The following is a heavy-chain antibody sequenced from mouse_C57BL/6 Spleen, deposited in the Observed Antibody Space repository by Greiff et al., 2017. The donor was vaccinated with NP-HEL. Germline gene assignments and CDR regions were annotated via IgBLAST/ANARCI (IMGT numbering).Heavy chain of an antibody. CDR1: GYAFSSYW. Sequence: VQLQQSGAELVKPGASVKISCKASGYAFSSYWMNWVKQRPGKGLEWIGQIYPGDGATNYNGKFKGKATLTADKSSSTAYMQLSSLTSEDSAVYFGARGGNYGSRFDYWGQGTTLTVSS. V-gene: IGHV1-80*01. J-gene: IGHJ2*01. CDR3: ARGGNYGSRFDY. D-gene: IGHD1-1*01. CDR2: IYPGDGAT.